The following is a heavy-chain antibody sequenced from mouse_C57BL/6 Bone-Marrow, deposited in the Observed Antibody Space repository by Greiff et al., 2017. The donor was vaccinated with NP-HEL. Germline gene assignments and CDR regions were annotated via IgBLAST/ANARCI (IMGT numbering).Heavy chain of an antibody. CDR3: AREKDYDYDEGAWFAY. CDR2: IDPSDSYT. J-gene: IGHJ3*01. CDR1: GYTFTSYW. V-gene: IGHV1-69*01. D-gene: IGHD2-4*01. Sequence: VQLQQSGAELVMPGASVKLSCKASGYTFTSYWMHWVKQRPGQGLEWIGEIDPSDSYTNYNQKFKGKSTLTVDKSSSTAYMQLSSLTSEDSAVYDGAREKDYDYDEGAWFAYWGQGTLVTVSA.